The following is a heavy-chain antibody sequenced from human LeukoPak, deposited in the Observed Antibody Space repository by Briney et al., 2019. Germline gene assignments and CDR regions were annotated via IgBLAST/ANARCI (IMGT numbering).Heavy chain of an antibody. V-gene: IGHV1-18*01. Sequence: ASVKVSCKASGYTFRNYGITWVRQAPGQGLEWMGWTGTYNGNTDYAQKFQGRVIMTADTSTTTAHMELRSLRSDDTAVYYCSRGRLKRVPFTKVAGALDYWGQGTRVTVSS. D-gene: IGHD6-19*01. CDR1: GYTFRNYG. CDR2: TGTYNGNT. CDR3: SRGRLKRVPFTKVAGALDY. J-gene: IGHJ4*02.